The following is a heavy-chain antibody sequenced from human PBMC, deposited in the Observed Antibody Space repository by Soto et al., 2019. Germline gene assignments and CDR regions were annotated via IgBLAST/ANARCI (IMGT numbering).Heavy chain of an antibody. CDR2: INAGNGNT. CDR1: GYTFTSYA. V-gene: IGHV1-3*01. CDR3: ATDSSGRGLDAFDI. Sequence: ASVKVSCKASGYTFTSYAIHWVRQAPGQRLEWMGWINAGNGNTKYSQKFQGRVTITRDTSAGTAYMELSSLRSDDTAVYYCATDSSGRGLDAFDIWGQGTMVTVSS. J-gene: IGHJ3*02. D-gene: IGHD6-19*01.